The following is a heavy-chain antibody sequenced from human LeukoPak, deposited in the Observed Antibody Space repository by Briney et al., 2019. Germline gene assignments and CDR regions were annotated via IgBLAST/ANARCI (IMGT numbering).Heavy chain of an antibody. V-gene: IGHV4-30-4*01. D-gene: IGHD2-2*01. J-gene: IGHJ5*02. CDR2: IYYSGST. CDR1: GGSISSGDYY. CDR3: ARDLVYCSSTSCHDKYNWFDP. Sequence: SETLSLTCTVSGGSISSGDYYWSWIRQPPGKGLEWIGYIYYSGSTYYNPSLKSRVTISVDTSKNQFSLKLSSVTAADTAVYYCARDLVYCSSTSCHDKYNWFDPWGQGTLVTVSS.